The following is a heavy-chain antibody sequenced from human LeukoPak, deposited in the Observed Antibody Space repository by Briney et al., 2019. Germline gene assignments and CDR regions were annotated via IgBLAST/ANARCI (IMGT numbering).Heavy chain of an antibody. CDR1: GFIFTSSA. CDR2: IVVGSGNT. Sequence: SVKVSCKASGFIFTSSAMQWVRQARGQRLEWIGWIVVGSGNTNYAQKFQERVTITRDMSTSTAYMELSSLRSEDTAVYYCAALYSNHEDYWGQGTLVTVSS. J-gene: IGHJ4*02. D-gene: IGHD4-11*01. CDR3: AALYSNHEDY. V-gene: IGHV1-58*02.